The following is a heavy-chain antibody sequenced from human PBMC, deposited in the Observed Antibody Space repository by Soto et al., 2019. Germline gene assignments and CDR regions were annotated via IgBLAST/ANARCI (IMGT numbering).Heavy chain of an antibody. CDR2: VYYTGST. V-gene: IGHV4-59*01. CDR1: GGTFCGSY. CDR3: WRSVAVPGAHIDY. J-gene: IGHJ4*02. D-gene: IGHD3-16*01. Sequence: PSGSLSLTCAASGGTFCGSYLSWIRQSPGKGLEWVGSVYYTGSTIYCPYLGSGVSISVGKSKNEFSLMLISVTGADAAVDFFWRSVAVPGAHIDYWGQGTLVTVSS.